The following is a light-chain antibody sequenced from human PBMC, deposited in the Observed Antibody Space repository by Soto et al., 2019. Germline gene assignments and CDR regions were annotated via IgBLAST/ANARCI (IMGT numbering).Light chain of an antibody. CDR2: DVS. V-gene: IGLV2-11*01. CDR3: SSYAGSSNV. Sequence: QSVLTQPRSVSGSPGQSVTISCTGTSSDVGGYNYVSWYQQHPGKAPKLMIYDVSKRPSGVPDRFSGSKSGTTASLTVSGLQAEDEADYYCSSYAGSSNVFGTGTKGTVL. J-gene: IGLJ1*01. CDR1: SSDVGGYNY.